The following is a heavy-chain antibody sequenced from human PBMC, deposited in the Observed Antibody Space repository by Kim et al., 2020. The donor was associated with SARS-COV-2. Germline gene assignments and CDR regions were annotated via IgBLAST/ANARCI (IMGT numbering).Heavy chain of an antibody. V-gene: IGHV3-48*02. J-gene: IGHJ4*02. CDR1: GFNFNIYS. Sequence: GGSLRLSCTGSGFNFNIYSMNWVRQAPGKGLEWISYITGSSSNIQYTDSLKGRVTMSRDNAKQSFFLQMNSLRDEDTAVYYCATSNGGLDHWGQGTLVTV. CDR3: ATSNGGLDH. CDR2: ITGSSSNI. D-gene: IGHD2-8*01.